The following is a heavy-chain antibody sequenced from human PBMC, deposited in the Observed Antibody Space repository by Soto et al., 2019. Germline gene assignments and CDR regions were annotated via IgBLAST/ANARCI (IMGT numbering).Heavy chain of an antibody. CDR3: ARDDVLCDGGRCYGVPLDV. J-gene: IGHJ6*04. Sequence: HLVQSGGEVKKPGASVKVSCKTSGYTFSSYGISWVRQAPGQGLEWMAWISAYNGNTEFAQTFQGRVSLSTDLSTNTAYMELRGLRPDDTAIYYCARDDVLCDGGRCYGVPLDVWGKGTTVTVSS. V-gene: IGHV1-18*01. CDR1: GYTFSSYG. CDR2: ISAYNGNT. D-gene: IGHD2-15*01.